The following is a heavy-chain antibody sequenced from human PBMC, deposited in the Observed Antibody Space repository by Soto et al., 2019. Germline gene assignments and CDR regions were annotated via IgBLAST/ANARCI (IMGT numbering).Heavy chain of an antibody. Sequence: KASETLSLTCTVSGGSISSGDYYWSWIRQPPGKGLEWIGYIYYSGSTYYNPSLKSRVTISVDTSKNQFSLKLSSVTAADTAVYYCAREATYYYDSSGQQDFDLDYWGQGTLVTVSS. CDR3: AREATYYYDSSGQQDFDLDY. CDR1: GGSISSGDYY. V-gene: IGHV4-30-4*01. D-gene: IGHD3-22*01. CDR2: IYYSGST. J-gene: IGHJ4*02.